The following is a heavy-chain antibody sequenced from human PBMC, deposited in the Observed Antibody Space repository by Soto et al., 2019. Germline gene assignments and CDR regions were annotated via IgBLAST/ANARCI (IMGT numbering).Heavy chain of an antibody. Sequence: GGSLRLSCAASGFTFDDYAMHWVRQAPGKGLEWVSGISWNSDNIGCADSVKGRFTISRDNVKNSLYLQMNSLRAEDTALYYCAKDLYSNYGDAFDIWGQGTMVTVSS. D-gene: IGHD4-4*01. J-gene: IGHJ3*02. CDR1: GFTFDDYA. CDR3: AKDLYSNYGDAFDI. CDR2: ISWNSDNI. V-gene: IGHV3-9*01.